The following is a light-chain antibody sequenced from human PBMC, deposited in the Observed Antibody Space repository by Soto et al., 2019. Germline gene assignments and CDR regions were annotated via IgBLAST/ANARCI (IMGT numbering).Light chain of an antibody. CDR1: SSNIGGNI. Sequence: QSVLTQPPSASGTPGQRVTISCSGSSSNIGGNIVNWYQQLPGTAPKLLIFGNDQRPSLVPDRFSGSKSGTSASLAISGLQSEDEANYYCAAWDDSLNGVVFGGGTQLT. CDR2: GND. J-gene: IGLJ2*01. CDR3: AAWDDSLNGVV. V-gene: IGLV1-44*01.